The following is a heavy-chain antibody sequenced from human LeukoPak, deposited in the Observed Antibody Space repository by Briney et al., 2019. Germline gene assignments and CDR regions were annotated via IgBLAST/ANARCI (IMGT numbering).Heavy chain of an antibody. CDR3: ARGPRYSFY. D-gene: IGHD6-13*01. V-gene: IGHV3-53*01. Sequence: GGSLRPSCAASGFIVSHNYMTWVRQAPGKGLEWISVIYIDGTTYYADSVKGRFTISRDQANNTLYLQMNTLRDEDTAVYYCARGPRYSFYWGQGTLISVSS. CDR2: IYIDGTT. CDR1: GFIVSHNY. J-gene: IGHJ4*02.